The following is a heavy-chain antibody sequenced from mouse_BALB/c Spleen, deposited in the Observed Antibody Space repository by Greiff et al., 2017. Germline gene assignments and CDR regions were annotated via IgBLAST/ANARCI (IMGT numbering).Heavy chain of an antibody. CDR1: GYSFTSYW. V-gene: IGHV1S22*01. D-gene: IGHD2-1*01. CDR3: TREDCGNCEGEMDY. CDR2: IYPGSGST. Sequence: LQQPGSELVRPGASVKLSCKASGYSFTSYWMHWVKQRHGQGLEWIGNIYPGSGSTNYDEKFKSKGTLTVDTSSSTAYLHLSSLTSEDSAVYYCTREDCGNCEGEMDYWGQGTPVTVS. J-gene: IGHJ4*01.